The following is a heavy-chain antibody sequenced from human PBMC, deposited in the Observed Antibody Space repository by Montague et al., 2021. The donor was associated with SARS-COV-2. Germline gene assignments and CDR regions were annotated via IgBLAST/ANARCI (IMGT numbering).Heavy chain of an antibody. CDR1: GGSISSYY. CDR2: IYYSGST. V-gene: IGHV4-59*01. Sequence: ETLSLTCTVAGGSISSYYWGWIRQPPGKGLEWIGYIYYSGSTNXNPSLKGRVTISVDTSKNQFSLKLSSVTAADTAVYYCARGSGWMGNAFDIWGQGTMVTVSS. D-gene: IGHD6-19*01. J-gene: IGHJ3*02. CDR3: ARGSGWMGNAFDI.